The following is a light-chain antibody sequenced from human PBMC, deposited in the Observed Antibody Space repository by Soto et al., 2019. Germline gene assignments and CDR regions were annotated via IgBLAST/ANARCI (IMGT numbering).Light chain of an antibody. CDR1: SSNIGAGYD. Sequence: QSVLTQPPSVSGAPGQRVTISCTGSSSNIGAGYDVHWYQQLPGTAPKLLISGNSNRPSGVPDRFSGSKSGTSASLAITGIQAEDEADYYCQSYHSSLSGWVFGGGTKVTVL. V-gene: IGLV1-40*01. CDR2: GNS. CDR3: QSYHSSLSGWV. J-gene: IGLJ3*02.